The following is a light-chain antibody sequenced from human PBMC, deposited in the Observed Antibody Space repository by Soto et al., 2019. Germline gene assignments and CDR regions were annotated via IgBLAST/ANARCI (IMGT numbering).Light chain of an antibody. J-gene: IGKJ1*01. CDR1: QSVSNNY. CDR2: GAS. Sequence: EIVLTQSPGPLSLSPGERAPLSCRPSQSVSNNYLAWYQQKPGQAPRLLIYGASNRATGIPDRFSGSGSGTDFTLTISRLEPEDFAVYYCQQYGSSGTFGQGTKVDIK. V-gene: IGKV3-20*01. CDR3: QQYGSSGT.